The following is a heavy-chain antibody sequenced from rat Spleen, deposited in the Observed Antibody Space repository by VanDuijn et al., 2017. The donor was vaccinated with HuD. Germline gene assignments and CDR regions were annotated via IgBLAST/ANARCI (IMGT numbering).Heavy chain of an antibody. CDR2: ISYDANRI. D-gene: IGHD4-3*01. CDR3: TTCTIGGVLDA. J-gene: IGHJ4*01. CDR1: GFTFSNYG. Sequence: EVQLVESGGGLVQPGRSLKVSCTASGFTFSNYGTHWIRQAPKKGLEWVATISYDANRIYYRDSVKGRFTISRDNAKSTLYLQMDSLRSEDTATYYCTTCTIGGVLDAWGQGASVTVSS. V-gene: IGHV5-19*01.